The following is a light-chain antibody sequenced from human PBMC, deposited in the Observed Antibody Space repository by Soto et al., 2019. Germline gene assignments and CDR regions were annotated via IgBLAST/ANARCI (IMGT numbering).Light chain of an antibody. CDR2: DTS. CDR1: SSNIGENF. J-gene: IGLJ3*02. CDR3: WTWDSSLSAGV. V-gene: IGLV1-51*01. Sequence: QSVLTQPPSVSAAPGQKVTISCSGSSSNIGENFVSWYQHIPGTAPKLVIHDTSGRPSGIPDRFSDSKSGTSAILGITGLQTGDEATYYCWTWDSSLSAGVFGGGTKVTVL.